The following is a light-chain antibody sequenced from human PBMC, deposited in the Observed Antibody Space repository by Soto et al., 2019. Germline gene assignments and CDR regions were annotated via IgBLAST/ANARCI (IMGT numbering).Light chain of an antibody. CDR2: GLS. V-gene: IGKV1-12*01. CDR1: QAFGNL. Sequence: DIQMTQSPSSLSASVGDRVIITCRSSQAFGNLLAWFQQKRGKAPKLLIYGLSTLQGGVPSRFAGSASGTELTLTMRSVQRESAASYKCQGAAASPWSVGGGTKLDI. CDR3: QGAAASPWS. J-gene: IGKJ4*01.